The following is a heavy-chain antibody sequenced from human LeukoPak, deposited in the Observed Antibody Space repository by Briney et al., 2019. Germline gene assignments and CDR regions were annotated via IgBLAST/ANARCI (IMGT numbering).Heavy chain of an antibody. CDR2: ISSSSSYI. CDR3: ARDMGEELWSDAFDI. V-gene: IGHV3-21*01. CDR1: GFTFSSYS. J-gene: IGHJ3*02. Sequence: GGSLRLSCAASGFTFSSYSMNWVRQAPGKGLEWVSSISSSSSYIYYADSVKGRFTISRDNAKNSLYLQMNSLRAEDTAVYYCARDMGEELWSDAFDIWGQGTMVTVYS. D-gene: IGHD5-18*01.